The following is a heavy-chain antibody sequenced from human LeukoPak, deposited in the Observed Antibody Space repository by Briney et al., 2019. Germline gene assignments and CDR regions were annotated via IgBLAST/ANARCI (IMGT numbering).Heavy chain of an antibody. Sequence: GASVKVSCKASGYTFTSYDINWVRQATGQGLEWMGWMNPNSGNTGYAQKFQGRVTMTRNTSISTAYMELSRLRSEDTAVYYCAIAPLDYYDSSGYSYGYWGQGTLVTVSS. D-gene: IGHD3-22*01. CDR3: AIAPLDYYDSSGYSYGY. CDR1: GYTFTSYD. J-gene: IGHJ4*02. CDR2: MNPNSGNT. V-gene: IGHV1-8*01.